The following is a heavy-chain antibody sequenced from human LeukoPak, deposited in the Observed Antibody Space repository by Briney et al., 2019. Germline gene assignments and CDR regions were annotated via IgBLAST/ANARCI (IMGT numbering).Heavy chain of an antibody. V-gene: IGHV1-69*05. D-gene: IGHD5-18*01. Sequence: ASVKVSCKASGCTFSRYAISWGRQATGQGLEWMGGIIPIFGTANYAQKFQGRVTITTDESMSTAYMELSSLRSEDTAVYYCARGSWDTAMVRLIFDIWGQGTMVTVSS. CDR1: GCTFSRYA. J-gene: IGHJ3*02. CDR2: IIPIFGTA. CDR3: ARGSWDTAMVRLIFDI.